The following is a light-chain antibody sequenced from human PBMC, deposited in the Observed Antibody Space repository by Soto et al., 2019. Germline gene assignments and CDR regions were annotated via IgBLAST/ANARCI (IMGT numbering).Light chain of an antibody. CDR1: QGISNF. J-gene: IGKJ5*01. CDR2: AAS. Sequence: DIQMTQSPSSLSASVGDRVTITCRASQGISNFLAWYQQKPGKVPKLLISAASTLESGVTSRFSVSGSGTEFTLTITSLQPEDAATYYCQKYSSVITFGQGTRLEIK. CDR3: QKYSSVIT. V-gene: IGKV1-27*01.